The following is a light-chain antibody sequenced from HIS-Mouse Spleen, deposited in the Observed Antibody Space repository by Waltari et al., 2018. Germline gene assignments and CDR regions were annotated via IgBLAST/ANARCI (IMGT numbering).Light chain of an antibody. CDR1: QRISSY. V-gene: IGKV1-9*01. Sequence: DIQLTQSPSFLSASVRDRVTITCRASQRISSYLAWYQQKPGKAPKLLIYAASTLQSGVPSRFSGSGSGTEFTLTISSLQPEDFATYYCQQLNSYPPTFGQGTKVEIK. CDR3: QQLNSYPPT. CDR2: AAS. J-gene: IGKJ1*01.